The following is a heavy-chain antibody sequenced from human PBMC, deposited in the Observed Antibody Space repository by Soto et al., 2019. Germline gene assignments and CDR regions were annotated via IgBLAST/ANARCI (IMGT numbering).Heavy chain of an antibody. CDR1: GGSISSGGYY. J-gene: IGHJ6*03. CDR2: IYYSGST. CDR3: ASRITGTSDYMDV. D-gene: IGHD1-20*01. Sequence: PSETLSLTCTVSGGSISSGGYYWSWIRQHPGKGLEWIGYIYYSGSTYYNPSLKSRVTISVDTSKNQFSLKLSSVTAADTAVYYCASRITGTSDYMDVWGKGTTVTVSS. V-gene: IGHV4-31*03.